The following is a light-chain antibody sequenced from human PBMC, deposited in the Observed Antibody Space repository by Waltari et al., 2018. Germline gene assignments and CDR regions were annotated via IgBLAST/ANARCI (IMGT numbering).Light chain of an antibody. CDR2: DVS. V-gene: IGLV2-11*01. CDR1: SSDVGGYNY. CDR3: CSYAGSYTWV. Sequence: QSALTQPRSVSGSPGQSVTISCTGTSSDVGGYNYVSWYQQHPGKAPKLMIYDVSTRPSGVPERFSGAKAGNTASLTIAGLQAEDEADYYCCSYAGSYTWVFGGGTKLTVL. J-gene: IGLJ3*02.